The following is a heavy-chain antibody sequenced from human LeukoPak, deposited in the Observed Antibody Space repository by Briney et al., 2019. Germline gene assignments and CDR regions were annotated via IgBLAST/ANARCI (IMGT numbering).Heavy chain of an antibody. CDR2: ISHSGST. CDR3: ARGRRYCSSTSCYTQKAYYFDY. J-gene: IGHJ4*02. Sequence: PSETLSLTCAVSGRSFSGYYWSWVRQAPGKGLEWIGAISHSGSTNYNPSLKSRVTISVDTSKNQFCLKRSSVTAADTAVYYCARGRRYCSSTSCYTQKAYYFDYWGQGTLVTVSS. CDR1: GRSFSGYY. D-gene: IGHD2-2*02. V-gene: IGHV4-34*01.